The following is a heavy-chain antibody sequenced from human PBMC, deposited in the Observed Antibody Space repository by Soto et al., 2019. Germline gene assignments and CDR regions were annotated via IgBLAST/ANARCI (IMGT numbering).Heavy chain of an antibody. V-gene: IGHV1-69*01. D-gene: IGHD3-22*01. CDR2: IIPIFGTA. Sequence: QEQLVQSGAEVKKPGSSVKVSCKASGGTFSSYAISWVRQAPGQGLEWMGGIIPIFGTANYAQKFQGRVTITADESTSTAYMELSSLRSEDTAVYYCAREDDSSGYYPSPYYYYGMDVWGQGTTVTVSS. CDR1: GGTFSSYA. J-gene: IGHJ6*02. CDR3: AREDDSSGYYPSPYYYYGMDV.